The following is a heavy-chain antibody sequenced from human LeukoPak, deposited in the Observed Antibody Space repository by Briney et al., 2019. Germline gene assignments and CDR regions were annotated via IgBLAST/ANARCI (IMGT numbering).Heavy chain of an antibody. CDR3: PRGPLRIQLWYTPPDY. Sequence: ASVKVSCKASGYTFTGYYMHWVRQAPAQGLEWMGLINPNSSGTNYAQKYQGRVTITRDRSISTAHMELSRLSSDDTAVYYRPRGPLRIQLWYTPPDYWGQGTLVTVFS. CDR1: GYTFTGYY. CDR2: INPNSSGT. J-gene: IGHJ4*02. V-gene: IGHV1-2*02. D-gene: IGHD5-18*01.